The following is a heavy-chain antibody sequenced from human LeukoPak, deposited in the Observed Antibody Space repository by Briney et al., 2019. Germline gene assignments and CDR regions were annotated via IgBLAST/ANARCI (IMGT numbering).Heavy chain of an antibody. CDR1: GGTFSSYA. Sequence: SVKVSCKASGGTFSSYAISWVRQAPGQGLNWMGGIIPIFGTANYAQKFQGRVTITADESTSTAYMELSSLRSEDTAVYYCARDANPFTMIRGVFDYWGQGTLVTVSS. J-gene: IGHJ4*02. V-gene: IGHV1-69*01. CDR2: IIPIFGTA. CDR3: ARDANPFTMIRGVFDY. D-gene: IGHD3-10*01.